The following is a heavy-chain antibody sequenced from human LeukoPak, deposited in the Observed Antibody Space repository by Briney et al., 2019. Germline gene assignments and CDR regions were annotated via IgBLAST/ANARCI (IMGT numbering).Heavy chain of an antibody. V-gene: IGHV3-30-3*01. CDR1: GFTFNSYA. CDR2: ISYDGSNK. J-gene: IGHJ4*02. Sequence: GGSLRLSCAASGFTFNSYAMHWVRQAPGKGLEWVAVISYDGSNKYYADSVKGRFTISRDNSKNTLYLQMNSLRAEDTAVYYCARYYGSSGWTRFDYWGQGTLVTVSS. CDR3: ARYYGSSGWTRFDY. D-gene: IGHD6-19*01.